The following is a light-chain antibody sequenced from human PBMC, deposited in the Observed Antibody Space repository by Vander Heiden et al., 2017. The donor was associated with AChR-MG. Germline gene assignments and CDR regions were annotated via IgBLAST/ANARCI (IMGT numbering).Light chain of an antibody. Sequence: QSVLTQPPSASGTPGQRVTISCSGSSSNIGNNAVNWYQQLPGTAPKLLIYSTNQRPSGVPDRFSGSKSGTSASLAISSLQSEDEADYYCAAWDDSLSASYVFGTGTRVTV. J-gene: IGLJ1*01. CDR2: STN. CDR3: AAWDDSLSASYV. V-gene: IGLV1-44*01. CDR1: SSNIGNNA.